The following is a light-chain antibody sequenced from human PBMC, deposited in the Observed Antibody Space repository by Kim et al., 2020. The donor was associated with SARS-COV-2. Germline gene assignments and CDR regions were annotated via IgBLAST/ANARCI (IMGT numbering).Light chain of an antibody. J-gene: IGLJ2*01. V-gene: IGLV7-46*01. CDR3: LLSYSGTPVPRVV. Sequence: QAVVTQEPSLTVSPGGTVTLTCGSSIGAVTSGHYPYWFQQKPGQAPRTLIFDTSNKHSWTPARFSGSLLGDKGALTLSGAQPEDEADYYCLLSYSGTPVPRVVFGGGTQLTVL. CDR2: DTS. CDR1: IGAVTSGHY.